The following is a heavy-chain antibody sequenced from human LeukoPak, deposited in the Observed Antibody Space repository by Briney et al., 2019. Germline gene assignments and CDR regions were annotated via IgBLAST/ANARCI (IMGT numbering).Heavy chain of an antibody. CDR3: ARDGGVDYDILPGYYNVRGVFDY. V-gene: IGHV4-4*07. J-gene: IGHJ4*02. Sequence: PSETLSLTCTVPGGSISNYYWSWIRQPAGKGLEWIGRIYTSGSTNYNPSPKSRVTMSVDTSKNQFSLKLSSVTAADTAVYYCARDGGVDYDILPGYYNVRGVFDYWGQGTLVTVSS. CDR2: IYTSGST. D-gene: IGHD3-9*01. CDR1: GGSISNYY.